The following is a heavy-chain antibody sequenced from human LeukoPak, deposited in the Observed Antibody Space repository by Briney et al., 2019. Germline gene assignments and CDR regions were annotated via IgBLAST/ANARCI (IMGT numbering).Heavy chain of an antibody. V-gene: IGHV3-20*04. D-gene: IGHD7-27*01. J-gene: IGHJ4*02. Sequence: PGGSLRLSCAASRFTFDDYGMSWVRQAPGKGLEWVSGINWNGGSTGYADSVKGRFTISRDNAKNSLYLQMNSLRAEDTALYYCARGSITGDLIKFDYWGQGTLVTVSS. CDR3: ARGSITGDLIKFDY. CDR1: RFTFDDYG. CDR2: INWNGGST.